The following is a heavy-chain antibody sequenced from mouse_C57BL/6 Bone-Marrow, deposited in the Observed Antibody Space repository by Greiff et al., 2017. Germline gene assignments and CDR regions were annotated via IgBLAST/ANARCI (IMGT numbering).Heavy chain of an antibody. CDR3: ARGGLLRYLDF. Sequence: QVQLQQPGAELVKPGASVKLSCKASGYTFTSYWMHWVKQRPGQGLEWIGMIHPNSGSTNYNEKFKGKATLTVDKSSSTAYMQLSSLTSEDSAVYYGARGGLLRYLDFWGTGTTVTVSS. V-gene: IGHV1-64*01. D-gene: IGHD2-3*01. CDR1: GYTFTSYW. CDR2: IHPNSGST. J-gene: IGHJ1*03.